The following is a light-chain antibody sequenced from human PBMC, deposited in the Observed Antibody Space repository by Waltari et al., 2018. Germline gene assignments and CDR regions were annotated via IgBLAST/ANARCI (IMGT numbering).Light chain of an antibody. CDR2: AAS. CDR1: QSISTY. J-gene: IGKJ2*01. V-gene: IGKV1-39*01. CDR3: HQTFSHPRPS. Sequence: DIQMTQSPSSLSAPLGYRVTITCRASQSISTYLNWFQHKPGQAPKLLIYAASSLQSGVPSRFRGSGSGTDFTLTITSLQPEDFATYYCHQTFSHPRPSFGQGTKVDI.